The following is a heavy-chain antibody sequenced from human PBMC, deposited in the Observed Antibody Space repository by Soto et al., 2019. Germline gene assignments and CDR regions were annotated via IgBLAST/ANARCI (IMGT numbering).Heavy chain of an antibody. CDR1: GGSISSGGYS. D-gene: IGHD2-2*01. Sequence: LSLTCAVSGGSISSGGYSWSWIRQPPGKGLEWIGYIYHSGSTYYNPSLKSRVTISVDRSKNQFSLKLSSVTAADTAVYYCARVKYGYFDYWGQGTLVTVS. J-gene: IGHJ4*02. CDR2: IYHSGST. CDR3: ARVKYGYFDY. V-gene: IGHV4-30-2*01.